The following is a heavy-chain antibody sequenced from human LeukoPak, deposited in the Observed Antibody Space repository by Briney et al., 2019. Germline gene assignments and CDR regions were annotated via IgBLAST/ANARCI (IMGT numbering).Heavy chain of an antibody. CDR3: ARGVGSYGDYGVRYDAFDI. Sequence: SETLSLTCAVYGGSFSGYYWSWIHQPPGKGLEWIGEINHSGSTNYNPSLKSRVTISVDTSKNQFSLKLSSVTAADTAVYYCARGVGSYGDYGVRYDAFDIWGQGTMVTVSS. V-gene: IGHV4-34*01. CDR2: INHSGST. D-gene: IGHD4-17*01. J-gene: IGHJ3*02. CDR1: GGSFSGYY.